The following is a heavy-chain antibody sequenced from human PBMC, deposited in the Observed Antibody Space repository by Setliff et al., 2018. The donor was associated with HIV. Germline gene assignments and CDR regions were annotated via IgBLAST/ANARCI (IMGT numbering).Heavy chain of an antibody. CDR2: ISYDGSNK. CDR3: ARETMYDSRGYLSHYFDY. Sequence: PGGSLRLSCAASGFTFSNYAMHWVRQGPGKGLEWVAVISYDGSNKYYADSVKGRFTISRDNSKNTLYLQMNSLRVEDTAVYYCARETMYDSRGYLSHYFDYWGQGTPVTVSS. V-gene: IGHV3-30-3*01. D-gene: IGHD3-22*01. CDR1: GFTFSNYA. J-gene: IGHJ4*02.